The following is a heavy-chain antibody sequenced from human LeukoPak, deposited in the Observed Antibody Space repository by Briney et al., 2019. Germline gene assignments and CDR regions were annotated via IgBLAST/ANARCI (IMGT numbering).Heavy chain of an antibody. D-gene: IGHD3-22*01. CDR3: ARDRYYDTSGSFDY. Sequence: TGGSLRLSCAASGITFDDYGMSWVRHAPGKGLEWVSGINWNGGSTVYADSVKGRFTISRDNAKNSLYLQMNSLRAEDTALYYCARDRYYDTSGSFDYWGQGTLVTVSS. J-gene: IGHJ4*02. CDR1: GITFDDYG. V-gene: IGHV3-20*04. CDR2: INWNGGST.